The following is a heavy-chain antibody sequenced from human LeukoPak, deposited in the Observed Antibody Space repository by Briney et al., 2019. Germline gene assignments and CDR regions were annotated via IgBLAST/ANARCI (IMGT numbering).Heavy chain of an antibody. J-gene: IGHJ4*02. CDR2: INPNSGGT. Sequence: ASVKVSCKASGYTFTCYYMHWVRQAPGQGLEWKGWINPNSGGTNYAQKFQGRVTMTRDTSISTAYMELSRLRSDDTAVYYCARAQYSSSWYFDYWGQGTLVTVSS. D-gene: IGHD6-13*01. CDR3: ARAQYSSSWYFDY. CDR1: GYTFTCYY. V-gene: IGHV1-2*02.